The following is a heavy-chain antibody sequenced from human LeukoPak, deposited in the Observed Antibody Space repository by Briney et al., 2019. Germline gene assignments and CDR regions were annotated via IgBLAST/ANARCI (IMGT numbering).Heavy chain of an antibody. Sequence: ASVKVSCKASGYTFSDNYIHWVRQAPGQGLEWVGWIKPNTGATHYSKRFQGRVTMTRDTSVSTAYMELRSLRSDDTAVYYCARSVTGIVVGNDAFDIWGQGTMVTVSS. CDR2: IKPNTGAT. CDR1: GYTFSDNY. D-gene: IGHD3-22*01. J-gene: IGHJ3*02. V-gene: IGHV1-2*02. CDR3: ARSVTGIVVGNDAFDI.